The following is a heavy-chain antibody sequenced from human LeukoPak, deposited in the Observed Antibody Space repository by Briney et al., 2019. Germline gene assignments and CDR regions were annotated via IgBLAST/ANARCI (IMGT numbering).Heavy chain of an antibody. Sequence: SVKVSCKVSGGTFSSYAISWVRQAPGQGLEWMGGIIPIFGTANYAQKFQGRVTITTDESTSTAYMELSSLRSEDTAVYYCARTYYYDSSGYLGLFYWGQGTLVTVSS. CDR2: IIPIFGTA. J-gene: IGHJ4*02. CDR3: ARTYYYDSSGYLGLFY. D-gene: IGHD3-22*01. V-gene: IGHV1-69*05. CDR1: GGTFSSYA.